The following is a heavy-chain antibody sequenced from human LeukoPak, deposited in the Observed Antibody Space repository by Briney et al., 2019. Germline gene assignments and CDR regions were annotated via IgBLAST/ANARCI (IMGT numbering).Heavy chain of an antibody. D-gene: IGHD2/OR15-2a*01. CDR2: IRYGGSHQ. Sequence: PGGSLRLSCAASGFSFGSYGMHWVRQAPGKGLEWVVFIRYGGSHQFYADSVRGRFTISRDNPKNTLYLQMNSLRGEDTAVYFCARDSGTWFYLQDWGQGTLVTVSS. J-gene: IGHJ1*01. V-gene: IGHV3-30*02. CDR3: ARDSGTWFYLQD. CDR1: GFSFGSYG.